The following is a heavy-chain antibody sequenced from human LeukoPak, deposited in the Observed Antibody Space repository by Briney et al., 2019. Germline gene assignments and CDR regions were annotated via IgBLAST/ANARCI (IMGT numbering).Heavy chain of an antibody. CDR2: ISSSSSYI. Sequence: GGSLRLSCAASGFTFSSYSMNWVRQAPGKGLEWVSSISSSSSYIYYADSVKGRFTISRDNAKNSLYLQMNSLRAEDTAVYYCARGEDPDILTGYNYYYYMDVWGKGTTVTISS. CDR3: ARGEDPDILTGYNYYYYMDV. V-gene: IGHV3-21*01. D-gene: IGHD3-9*01. J-gene: IGHJ6*03. CDR1: GFTFSSYS.